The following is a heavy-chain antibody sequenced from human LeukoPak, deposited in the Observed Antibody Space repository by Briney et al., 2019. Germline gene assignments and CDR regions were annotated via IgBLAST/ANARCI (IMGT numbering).Heavy chain of an antibody. CDR2: IRYSGTT. CDR1: GGSINSSGFY. V-gene: IGHV4-39*07. CDR3: ARHPPRAAAAATSVPDY. J-gene: IGHJ4*02. Sequence: KPSETLSLTCTVSGGSINSSGFYWGWIRQPPGKGLEWIGTIRYSGTTYYNPSLKSRVTISVDTSKNQFSLKLSSVTAADTALYYCARHPPRAAAAATSVPDYWGQGTLVTVSS. D-gene: IGHD6-13*01.